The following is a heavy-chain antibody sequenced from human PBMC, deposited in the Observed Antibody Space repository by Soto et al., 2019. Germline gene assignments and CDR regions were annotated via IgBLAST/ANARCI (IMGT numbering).Heavy chain of an antibody. CDR3: TRGLASGHY. CDR2: INPNGGST. CDR1: GYIFTNFY. Sequence: QVQLVQPGAEVKKPGASVKFSCKASGYIFTNFYIHWVRQAPGQGLEWIGIINPNGGSTNYAQNFQGRVTMTRETSTSPVYMDLSSLGSEDTAVYYCTRGLASGHYWGQGTLITVSS. V-gene: IGHV1-46*03. D-gene: IGHD6-6*01. J-gene: IGHJ4*02.